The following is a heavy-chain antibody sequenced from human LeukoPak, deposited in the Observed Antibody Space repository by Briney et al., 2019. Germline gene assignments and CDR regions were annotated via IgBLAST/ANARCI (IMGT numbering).Heavy chain of an antibody. CDR3: ARDLGYDFWSGEYYYYGMDV. Sequence: GGSLRLSCAASGFTFSSYSMNWVRQAPGKGLHWVSSSSSSSSYIYYADSVKGRFTISRDNAKNSLYLQMNSLGAEDTAVYYCARDLGYDFWSGEYYYYGMDVWGQGTTVTVSS. CDR1: GFTFSSYS. CDR2: SSSSSSYI. J-gene: IGHJ6*02. V-gene: IGHV3-21*01. D-gene: IGHD3-3*01.